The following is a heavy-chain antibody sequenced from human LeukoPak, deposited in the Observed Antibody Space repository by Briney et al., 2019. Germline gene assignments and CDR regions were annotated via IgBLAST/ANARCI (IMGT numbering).Heavy chain of an antibody. J-gene: IGHJ3*02. CDR2: IYYSGST. CDR3: ARARDSSGYSLDAFDI. D-gene: IGHD3-22*01. CDR1: GGSISSGGYY. V-gene: IGHV4-31*03. Sequence: SETLSLTCTVSGGSISSGGYYWSWVRQHPGKGLEWIGYIYYSGSTYYNPSLKSRVTISVDTSKNQFSLKLSSVTAADTAVYYCARARDSSGYSLDAFDIWGQGTMVTVSS.